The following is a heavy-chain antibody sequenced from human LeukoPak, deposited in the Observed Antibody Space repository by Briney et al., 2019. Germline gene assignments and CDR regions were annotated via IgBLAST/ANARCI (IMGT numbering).Heavy chain of an antibody. CDR3: ASVYCSGGSCYAYYYYYYYMDV. J-gene: IGHJ6*03. CDR1: GGSISSSSYY. CDR2: IYYSGIT. D-gene: IGHD2-15*01. Sequence: SETLSLTCTVSGGSISSSSYYWGWIRQPPGKGLEWIGSIYYSGITYYNPSLKSRVTISVDTSKNQFSLKLSSVTAADTAVYYCASVYCSGGSCYAYYYYYYYMDVWGKGTTVTVSS. V-gene: IGHV4-39*01.